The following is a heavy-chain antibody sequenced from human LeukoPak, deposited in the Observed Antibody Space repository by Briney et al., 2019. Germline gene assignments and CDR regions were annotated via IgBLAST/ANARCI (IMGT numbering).Heavy chain of an antibody. CDR2: IRSSSSYI. D-gene: IGHD6-19*01. CDR1: GFTFSSYS. V-gene: IGHV3-21*01. J-gene: IGHJ2*01. Sequence: GGSLRLSCAASGFTFSSYSMNWVRQAPGKGLEWVSSIRSSSSYIYYADSVKGRFTISRDNAKNSLYLQMNSLRAEDMAVYYYARDLGSDSSGWYDWYFDLWGRGTLVTVSS. CDR3: ARDLGSDSSGWYDWYFDL.